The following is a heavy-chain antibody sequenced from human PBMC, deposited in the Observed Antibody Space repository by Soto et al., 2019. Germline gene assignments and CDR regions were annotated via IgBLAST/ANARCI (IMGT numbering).Heavy chain of an antibody. CDR3: ARDRFLAWLSQGGDYYYGMDV. D-gene: IGHD3-3*01. J-gene: IGHJ6*02. V-gene: IGHV3-7*01. CDR2: IKQDGSEK. CDR1: GFTFSSYW. Sequence: PGGSLRLSCAASGFTFSSYWMSWVRQAPGKGLEWVANIKQDGSEKYYVDSVKGRFTVSRDNAKNSLYLQMNSLRAEDTAVYYCARDRFLAWLSQGGDYYYGMDVWGQGTTVTVSS.